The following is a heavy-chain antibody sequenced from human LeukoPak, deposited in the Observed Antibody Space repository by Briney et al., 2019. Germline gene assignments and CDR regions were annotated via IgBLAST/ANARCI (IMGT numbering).Heavy chain of an antibody. J-gene: IGHJ4*02. CDR3: ARGGGIQSCGGKTCFRGFVY. V-gene: IGHV1-2*02. CDR2: INPNSGDN. CDR1: GYGFSDYY. D-gene: IGHD2-21*01. Sequence: ASVEVSCKASGYGFSDYYMHWVRQAPGQGLEYMGWINPNSGDNSCAQKFQGRVSMTRDTSITTLYMELTSLRSDDTAVYFCARGGGIQSCGGKTCFRGFVYWGQGTLVTVSS.